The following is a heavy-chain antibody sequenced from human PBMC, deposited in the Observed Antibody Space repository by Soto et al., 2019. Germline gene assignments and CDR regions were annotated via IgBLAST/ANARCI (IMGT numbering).Heavy chain of an antibody. J-gene: IGHJ4*02. Sequence: QVHLVQSGAEVKKPGASVKVSCKTSGYTFSAYYMHWVRQATGQGLEWMGWINPKSGGTLYAQKFQGRVTMTRDTSISTAYMELSRLRSDDTAVYYCARGGTFAYDTSGYSVYWGQGTLVTVSS. V-gene: IGHV1-2*02. CDR1: GYTFSAYY. CDR3: ARGGTFAYDTSGYSVY. CDR2: INPKSGGT. D-gene: IGHD3-22*01.